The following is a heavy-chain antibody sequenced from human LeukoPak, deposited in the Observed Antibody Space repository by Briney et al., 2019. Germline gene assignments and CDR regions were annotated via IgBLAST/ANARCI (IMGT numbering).Heavy chain of an antibody. D-gene: IGHD6-6*01. Sequence: SETLSLTCTVSGGSISSYYWSWIRQPPGKGLEWIGYIYYSESTNYNPSLKSRVTISVDTSKNQFSLKLSSVTAADTAVYYCARVKAARFWFDPWGQGTLVTVSS. CDR2: IYYSEST. CDR1: GGSISSYY. CDR3: ARVKAARFWFDP. J-gene: IGHJ5*02. V-gene: IGHV4-59*01.